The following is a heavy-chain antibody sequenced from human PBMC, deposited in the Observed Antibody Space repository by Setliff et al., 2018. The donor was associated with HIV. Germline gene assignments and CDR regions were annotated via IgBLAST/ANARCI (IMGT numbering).Heavy chain of an antibody. Sequence: GGSLRLSCSASGFTFSSYAMHWVRQAPGEGLEYVSAISSNGGSTYYADSVKGRFTISRDKSKNTLYLQMSSLRAEDTAVYYCVKARVDGDYYYYYYIDVWGKGTTVTVSS. CDR1: GFTFSSYA. CDR2: ISSNGGST. CDR3: VKARVDGDYYYYYYIDV. D-gene: IGHD4-17*01. V-gene: IGHV3-64D*09. J-gene: IGHJ6*03.